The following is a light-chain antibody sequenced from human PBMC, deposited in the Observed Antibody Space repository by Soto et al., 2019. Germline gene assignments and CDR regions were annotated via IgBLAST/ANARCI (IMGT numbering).Light chain of an antibody. J-gene: IGKJ1*01. CDR2: KAS. V-gene: IGKV1-5*03. CDR1: QTISSW. Sequence: EIQMTQSPSTLSGSVGYRVTITCRASQTISSWLAWYQQKPGKAPKLLIYKASTLKSGVPSRFSGSVSGTEGTITISSLQTDDVATYYCQHYNSYSEAFGQGTKVDIK. CDR3: QHYNSYSEA.